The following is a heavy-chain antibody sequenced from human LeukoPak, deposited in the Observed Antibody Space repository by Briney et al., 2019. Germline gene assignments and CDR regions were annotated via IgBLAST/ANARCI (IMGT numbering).Heavy chain of an antibody. CDR2: ISYSGST. Sequence: SETLSLTCTVSGGSISSYYWSWIRQPPGKGLEWIGYISYSGSTNYNPSLTSRVTISLDTSKNQFSLKLRSVTAADTAVYYCARYTAMVAFHAHGFDIWGQGTMVTVS. CDR1: GGSISSYY. CDR3: ARYTAMVAFHAHGFDI. V-gene: IGHV4-59*01. D-gene: IGHD5-18*01. J-gene: IGHJ3*02.